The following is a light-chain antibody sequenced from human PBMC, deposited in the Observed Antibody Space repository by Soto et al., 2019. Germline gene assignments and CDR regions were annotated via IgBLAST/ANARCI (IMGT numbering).Light chain of an antibody. CDR2: AAS. CDR1: QGISSY. J-gene: IGKJ2*01. CDR3: QQLNSYPYT. Sequence: EIQLTQSPSFLSASVGDRVTITCRASQGISSYLAWYQQKPGKAPKLLIYAASTLQSEVPSRFSGSGSGTEFTLTISSLQPEDFATYYCQQLNSYPYTFGQGTKLEIK. V-gene: IGKV1-9*01.